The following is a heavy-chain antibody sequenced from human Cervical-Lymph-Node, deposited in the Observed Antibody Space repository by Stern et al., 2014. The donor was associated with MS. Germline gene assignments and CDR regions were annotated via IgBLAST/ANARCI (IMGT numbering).Heavy chain of an antibody. D-gene: IGHD6-6*01. CDR1: GGSTSSYY. J-gene: IGHJ4*02. CDR2: ISSSGGP. V-gene: IGHV4-59*08. CDR3: ARGYTTSSGRPDY. Sequence: QVQLQESGPGLVKPSETLSLTCTVSGGSTSSYYWSWIRQPPGKGLEWIGYISSSGGPKYNPSLKSRVTISVDTSQNQFPLNLSSVTAADAAVYYCARGYTTSSGRPDYWGQGTLVTVST.